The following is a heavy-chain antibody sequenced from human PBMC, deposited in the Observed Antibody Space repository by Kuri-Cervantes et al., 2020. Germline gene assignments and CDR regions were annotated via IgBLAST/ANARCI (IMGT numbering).Heavy chain of an antibody. CDR2: ISSRGTFI. CDR3: AKDRTMLRDMDV. J-gene: IGHJ6*02. V-gene: IGHV3-21*04. D-gene: IGHD3-10*01. Sequence: GESLKISCVASGFSFSKSYMNWVRQAPGKGLEWLASISSRGTFIHYSDSVEGRFTISRDNAKNSLFLQMNSLRSDDTAVYYCAKDRTMLRDMDVWGQGTTVTVSS. CDR1: GFSFSKSY.